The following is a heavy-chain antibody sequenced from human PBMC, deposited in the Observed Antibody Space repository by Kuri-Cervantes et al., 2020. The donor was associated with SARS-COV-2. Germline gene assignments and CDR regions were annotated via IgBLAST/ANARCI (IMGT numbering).Heavy chain of an antibody. J-gene: IGHJ4*02. CDR2: ISSSSSYI. V-gene: IGHV3-21*01. CDR3: ARGRSTHYFDY. Sequence: GGSLRLSCAASGFTFSSYSMNWVRQAPGKGLEWVSSISSSSSYIYYADSVKRRFTISRDNGKNSLYLQMNSLRAEDTAVYYCARGRSTHYFDYWGQGTLVTVSS. CDR1: GFTFSSYS.